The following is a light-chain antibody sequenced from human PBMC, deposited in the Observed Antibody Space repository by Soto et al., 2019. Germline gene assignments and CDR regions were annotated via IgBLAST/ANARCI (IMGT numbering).Light chain of an antibody. J-gene: IGKJ5*01. CDR3: QQSYKSPT. Sequence: DIQMPQSPSSLSASVGDRVTITCRASQSIIRYLNWYQQKPGKAPNLLIYAASTLQSGVPSRLSGSGSGTDFTLTIRSLQPEDFATYYCQQSYKSPTFGQGTRLEIK. CDR2: AAS. CDR1: QSIIRY. V-gene: IGKV1-39*01.